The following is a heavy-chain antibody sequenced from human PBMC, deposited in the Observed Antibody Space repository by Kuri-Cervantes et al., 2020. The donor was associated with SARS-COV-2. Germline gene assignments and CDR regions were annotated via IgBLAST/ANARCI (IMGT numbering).Heavy chain of an antibody. D-gene: IGHD6-6*01. Sequence: SQTLSLTCAVYGGSFSGYYWSWIRQPPGKGLEWIGEINHSGSTNYNPSLKSRVTISVDTSKNQFSLKLSSVTAADTAVYYCARQYSSSSGWFDPWGQGTLVTVSS. CDR3: ARQYSSSSGWFDP. V-gene: IGHV4-34*01. J-gene: IGHJ5*02. CDR1: GGSFSGYY. CDR2: INHSGST.